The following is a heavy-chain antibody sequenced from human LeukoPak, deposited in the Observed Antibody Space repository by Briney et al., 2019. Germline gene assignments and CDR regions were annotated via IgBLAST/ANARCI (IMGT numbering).Heavy chain of an antibody. J-gene: IGHJ4*02. CDR1: GGSFCGYY. Sequence: SEPLSLTCAVCGGSFCGYYWSWIRQPPGKGLEWIGEINHSGGNNYNPSLKSRVTISVDTSKNQFSLKLSSVTAADTAVYYCASSELMVRGVPTFDYWGQGTLVTVSS. D-gene: IGHD3-10*01. CDR2: INHSGGN. CDR3: ASSELMVRGVPTFDY. V-gene: IGHV4-34*01.